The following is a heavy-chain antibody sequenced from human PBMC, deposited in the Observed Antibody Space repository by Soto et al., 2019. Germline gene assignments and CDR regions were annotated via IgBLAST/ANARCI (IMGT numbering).Heavy chain of an antibody. D-gene: IGHD1-7*01. CDR2: IGTAGDT. CDR1: GFTFSSYD. J-gene: IGHJ3*02. Sequence: GGSLRLSCAASGFTFSSYDMHWVRQATGKGLEWVSAIGTAGDTYYPGSVKGRFTISRENAKNYLYLQMNSLRAGDTAVYYCARVAGTTFAFDIWGQGTMVTVSS. CDR3: ARVAGTTFAFDI. V-gene: IGHV3-13*01.